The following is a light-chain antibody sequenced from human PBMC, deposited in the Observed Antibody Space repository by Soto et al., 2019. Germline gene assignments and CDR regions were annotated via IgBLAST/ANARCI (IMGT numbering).Light chain of an antibody. CDR3: QQYYYWPANS. V-gene: IGKV3-15*01. CDR1: QSIDSN. CDR2: GAS. J-gene: IGKJ2*03. Sequence: EIVMTQSPATLSVSPGERATLSCRASQSIDSNLAWYQQKLGQTPRLLIYGASTRATGAPARFSGSGSGTDFTLTISSLQSEDFAVYYCQQYYYWPANSFGQGTKVDI.